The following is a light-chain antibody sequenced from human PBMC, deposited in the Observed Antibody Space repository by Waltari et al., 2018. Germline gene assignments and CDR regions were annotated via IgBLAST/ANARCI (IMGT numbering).Light chain of an antibody. Sequence: QSALTQPASVSGSPGQSITISCTGTNSDVGGYNFVSWYQQHPGKAPKRMIYDVSNRPSGVSNRCSGSKSGNTASLTISGLQAEDEADYYCTSYTTSSTYVFGTGTKVTVL. CDR1: NSDVGGYNF. J-gene: IGLJ1*01. V-gene: IGLV2-14*03. CDR2: DVS. CDR3: TSYTTSSTYV.